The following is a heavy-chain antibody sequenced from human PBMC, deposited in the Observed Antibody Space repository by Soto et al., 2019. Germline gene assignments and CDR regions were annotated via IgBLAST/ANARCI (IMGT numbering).Heavy chain of an antibody. Sequence: SQTLSLTCAISGDSVSSNSAAWNWIRQSPSRGLEWLGRTYYRSKWYNDYAVSVKSRITINPDTSKNQFSLQLNSVTPEDTAVYYCARGELRYYDSSGYYYVDWFDPWGQGTLVTSPQ. D-gene: IGHD3-22*01. CDR1: GDSVSSNSAA. J-gene: IGHJ5*02. CDR3: ARGELRYYDSSGYYYVDWFDP. V-gene: IGHV6-1*01. CDR2: TYYRSKWYN.